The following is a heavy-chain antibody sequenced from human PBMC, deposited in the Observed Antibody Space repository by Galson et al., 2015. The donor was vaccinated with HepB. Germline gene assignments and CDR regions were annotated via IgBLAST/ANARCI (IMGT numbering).Heavy chain of an antibody. V-gene: IGHV3-21*04. CDR2: ISGTSTYI. CDR1: GFTFSNYN. Sequence: SLRLSCAASGFTFSNYNMNWVRQPPGKGLEWVSSISGTSTYIYYADSVKGRFTISRDNAKKSLSLQMSSLRAEDTAIYYCTRDARWLDPWGQGTLVIVSS. CDR3: TRDARWLDP. J-gene: IGHJ5*02.